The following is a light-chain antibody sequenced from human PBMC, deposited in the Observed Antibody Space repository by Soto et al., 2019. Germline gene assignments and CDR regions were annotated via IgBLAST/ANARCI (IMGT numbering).Light chain of an antibody. CDR2: GAS. J-gene: IGKJ1*01. CDR3: QQRSATWT. V-gene: IGKV3-11*01. CDR1: QSVSSY. Sequence: DIALTHSPATLSLSPGERATLSCRTSQSVSSYLAWYQQKPGQAPRLLIYGASNRATGIPARFSGSGSETDFTLTISSLEPEDFAVYYCQQRSATWTFGQGTKVDIK.